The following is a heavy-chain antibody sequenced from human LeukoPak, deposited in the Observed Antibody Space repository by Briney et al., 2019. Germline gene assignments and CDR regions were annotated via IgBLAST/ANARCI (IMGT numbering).Heavy chain of an antibody. CDR1: GFTFSSYW. J-gene: IGHJ4*02. V-gene: IGHV3-74*01. CDR3: VQSSPTIDY. D-gene: IGHD5-12*01. CDR2: INSDGSST. Sequence: GGSLRLSCVASGFTFSSYWMHWVRQAPGEGLVWVSRINSDGSSTTYADSVKGRFTISRDNAKNTLWLQMNSLRAEDTAVYYCVQSSPTIDYWGQGTLVTVSS.